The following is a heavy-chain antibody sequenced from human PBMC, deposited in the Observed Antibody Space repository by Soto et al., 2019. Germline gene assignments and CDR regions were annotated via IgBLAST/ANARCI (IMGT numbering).Heavy chain of an antibody. V-gene: IGHV4-39*01. Sequence: QLQLQETGPGLVKPSETLSLTCTVSGGSISSSSYFWGWIRQPPGKGLEWIGSIYYSGSTYYNPSLKIRVTISVDTSKNQFSLKLSSVTAADTAVYYCARPERYCSGGSCSYNFDYWGQGTLVTVSS. J-gene: IGHJ4*02. CDR3: ARPERYCSGGSCSYNFDY. D-gene: IGHD2-15*01. CDR1: GGSISSSSYF. CDR2: IYYSGST.